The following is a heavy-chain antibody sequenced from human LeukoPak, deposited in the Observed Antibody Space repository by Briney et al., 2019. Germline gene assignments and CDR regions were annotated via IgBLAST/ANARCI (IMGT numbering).Heavy chain of an antibody. CDR3: ARAWVYDYYYYGMDV. D-gene: IGHD2-8*01. Sequence: PSETLSLTCAVSGESISSRNWWSWVRQPPGKGLEWIGQIYHSGSTNYNPSLKSRVTISVDKSKNHFSLKLSSVTAADTAMYYCARAWVYDYYYYGMDVWGQGTTVTVSS. CDR2: IYHSGST. J-gene: IGHJ6*02. V-gene: IGHV4-4*02. CDR1: GESISSRNW.